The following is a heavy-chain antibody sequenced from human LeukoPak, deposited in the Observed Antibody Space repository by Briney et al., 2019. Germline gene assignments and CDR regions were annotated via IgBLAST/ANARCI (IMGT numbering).Heavy chain of an antibody. D-gene: IGHD5-24*01. J-gene: IGHJ3*02. V-gene: IGHV3-23*01. CDR2: ISGSGGST. CDR1: GFTFSSYA. Sequence: PGGSLRLSCAASGFTFSSYAMSWVRQAPGKGLEWASAISGSGGSTYYADSVKGRFTISRDNSKNTLYLQMNSLRAEDTAVYYCAKERGRWLQFGFESDAFDIWGQGTMVTVSS. CDR3: AKERGRWLQFGFESDAFDI.